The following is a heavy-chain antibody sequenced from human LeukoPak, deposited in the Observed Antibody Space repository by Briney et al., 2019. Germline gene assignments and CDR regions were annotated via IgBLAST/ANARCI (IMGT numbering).Heavy chain of an antibody. CDR3: AKDRDGYNCFDY. V-gene: IGHV3-9*01. CDR2: ISWNSGSI. D-gene: IGHD5-24*01. CDR1: GFTFTTYW. J-gene: IGHJ4*02. Sequence: GGSLRLSCAASGFTFTTYWMSWVRQAPGKGLEWVSGISWNSGSIGYADSVKGRFTISRDNAKNSLYLQMNSLRAEDTALYYCAKDRDGYNCFDYWGQGTLVTVSS.